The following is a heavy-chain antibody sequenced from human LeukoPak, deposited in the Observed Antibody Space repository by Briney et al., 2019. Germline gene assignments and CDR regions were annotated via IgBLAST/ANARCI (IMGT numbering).Heavy chain of an antibody. D-gene: IGHD1-14*01. CDR3: ARLARYHLLEASDI. V-gene: IGHV1-18*01. CDR1: GYSFTSYG. J-gene: IGHJ3*02. Sequence: ASVKVSCKASGYSFTSYGFSWVRQAPGQGLEWLGGFSAYDGGTNYEQKFQGRLTMTTETSTTTAYMELRSLRSDDTAVYYCARLARYHLLEASDIWGQGTMVTVSS. CDR2: FSAYDGGT.